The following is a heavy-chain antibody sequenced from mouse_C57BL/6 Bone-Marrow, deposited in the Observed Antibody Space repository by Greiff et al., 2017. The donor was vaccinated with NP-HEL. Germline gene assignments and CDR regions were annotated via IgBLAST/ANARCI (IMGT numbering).Heavy chain of an antibody. D-gene: IGHD1-1*01. CDR1: GYTFTSYW. V-gene: IGHV1-55*01. CDR3: AREDGSSYFYYAMDY. CDR2: IYPGSGST. J-gene: IGHJ4*01. Sequence: QVQLQQPGAELVKPGASVKMSCKASGYTFTSYWITWVKQRPGQGLEWIGDIYPGSGSTNYNEKFKSKATLTVDTSSSTAYMQLSSLTSEDSAVYYCAREDGSSYFYYAMDYWGQGTSVTVSS.